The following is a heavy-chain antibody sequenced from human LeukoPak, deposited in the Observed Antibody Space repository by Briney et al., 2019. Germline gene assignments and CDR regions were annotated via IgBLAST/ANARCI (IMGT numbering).Heavy chain of an antibody. Sequence: SETLSLTCAVYGGSFSGYYWSWVHQPPGKGLEWIGEINHSGSTNYNPSLKSRVTISVDTSKNQFSLKLSSVTAADTAVYYCAREWGHYYGSGSYNYGAFDIWGQGTMVTVSS. J-gene: IGHJ3*02. V-gene: IGHV4-34*01. CDR1: GGSFSGYY. CDR2: INHSGST. D-gene: IGHD3-10*01. CDR3: AREWGHYYGSGSYNYGAFDI.